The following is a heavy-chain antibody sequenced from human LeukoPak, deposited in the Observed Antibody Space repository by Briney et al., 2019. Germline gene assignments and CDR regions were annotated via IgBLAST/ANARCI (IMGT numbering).Heavy chain of an antibody. V-gene: IGHV4-38-2*02. CDR3: ASGGRKTYYYGSGSYYFLDAFDI. J-gene: IGHJ3*02. CDR2: IYHSGST. CDR1: GYSISSGYY. D-gene: IGHD3-10*01. Sequence: PSETLSLTCTVSGYSISSGYYWGWIRQPPGKGLEWIGSIYHSGSTYYNPSLKSRVTISVDTSKNQFSLKVTSVTAADTAVYYCASGGRKTYYYGSGSYYFLDAFDIWGQGTMVTVSS.